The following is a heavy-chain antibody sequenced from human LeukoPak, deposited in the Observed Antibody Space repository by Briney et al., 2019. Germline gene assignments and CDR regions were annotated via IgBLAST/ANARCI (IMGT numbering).Heavy chain of an antibody. CDR3: ARDLYCSSTSCDYFDY. J-gene: IGHJ4*02. CDR1: GYTFTGYY. Sequence: ASVKVSCKASGYTFTGYYMHWVRQAPGQGLEWMGWINPNSGGTNYAQKFQGRVTMTRDTSISTAYMELSRPTSDDTAVYYCARDLYCSSTSCDYFDYWGQGTLVTVSS. V-gene: IGHV1-2*02. CDR2: INPNSGGT. D-gene: IGHD2-2*01.